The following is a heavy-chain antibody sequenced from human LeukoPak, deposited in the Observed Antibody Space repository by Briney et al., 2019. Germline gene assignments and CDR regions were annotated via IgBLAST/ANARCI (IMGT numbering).Heavy chain of an antibody. CDR2: IKQDGSEK. J-gene: IGHJ4*02. D-gene: IGHD3-10*01. CDR3: AREDYYGSSSTDY. V-gene: IGHV3-7*01. Sequence: GGSLRLSCAASGFTFSSYWMSWVRQAPGKGLEWVANIKQDGSEKYYVDSVKGRFTISRDNAKNSLYLQMNSLRAEDTAVYYCAREDYYGSSSTDYWGQRTLVTVSS. CDR1: GFTFSSYW.